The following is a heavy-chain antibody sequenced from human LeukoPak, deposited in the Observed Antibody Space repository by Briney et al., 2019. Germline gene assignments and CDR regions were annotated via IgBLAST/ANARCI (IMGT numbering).Heavy chain of an antibody. J-gene: IGHJ3*02. V-gene: IGHV1-8*01. D-gene: IGHD3-16*01. CDR2: MNPKSDNT. CDR3: ARVGLNAFDI. CDR1: GYTLTSYD. Sequence: ASVKVSCRASGYTLTSYDITWVRQATGQGLEWMGWMNPKSDNTGYAQKFQGRVTITTDESTSTAYMELSSLRSEDTAVYYCARVGLNAFDIWGQGTMVTVSS.